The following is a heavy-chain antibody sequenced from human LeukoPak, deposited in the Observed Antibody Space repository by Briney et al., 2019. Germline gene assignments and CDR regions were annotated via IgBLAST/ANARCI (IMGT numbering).Heavy chain of an antibody. CDR1: GGSFSDYY. CDR2: INHSGGT. J-gene: IGHJ6*03. Sequence: PSETLSLTCAVYGGSFSDYYWSWIRQPPGKGLEWIGEINHSGGTKYNPSLKSRVTISVDTSKNQFSLKLSSVTAADTAMYYCARVKDPGGYYYYYYMDVWGKGTTVTVSS. CDR3: ARVKDPGGYYYYYYMDV. V-gene: IGHV4-34*01. D-gene: IGHD3-16*01.